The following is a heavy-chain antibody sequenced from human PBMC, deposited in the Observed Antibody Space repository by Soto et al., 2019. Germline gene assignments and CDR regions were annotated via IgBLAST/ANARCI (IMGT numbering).Heavy chain of an antibody. CDR1: GFTFSNYA. CDR2: ISGSGGTT. Sequence: EVQLLESGGGSVQPGGSLRLSCAASGFTFSNYAMSWVRQAPGKGLEWVSIISGSGGTTYHADSVKDRFTISRDNSKNTLFLQMSSLRAEDTAVYYCAKGVAVGFHFGSSTDRGFDPWGQGTLVTVSS. V-gene: IGHV3-23*01. J-gene: IGHJ5*02. D-gene: IGHD6-6*01. CDR3: AKGVAVGFHFGSSTDRGFDP.